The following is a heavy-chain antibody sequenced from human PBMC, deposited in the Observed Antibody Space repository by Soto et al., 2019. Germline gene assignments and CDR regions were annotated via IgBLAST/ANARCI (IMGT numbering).Heavy chain of an antibody. V-gene: IGHV3-15*01. J-gene: IGHJ3*02. D-gene: IGHD3-22*01. CDR3: TTFLSMIVVPDAFDI. CDR2: IKSKTDGGTT. Sequence: PGGSLRLSCAASGFTFSNAWMSWVRQAPGKGLEWVGRIKSKTDGGTTDYAAPVKGRFTISRDDSKNTLYLQMNSLKTEDTAVYYCTTFLSMIVVPDAFDIWGQGTMVTVSS. CDR1: GFTFSNAW.